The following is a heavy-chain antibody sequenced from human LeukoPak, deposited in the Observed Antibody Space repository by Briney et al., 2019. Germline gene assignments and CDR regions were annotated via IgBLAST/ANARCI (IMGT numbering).Heavy chain of an antibody. CDR1: GDSISSSY. CDR2: IYYSGST. D-gene: IGHD3-22*01. J-gene: IGHJ4*02. V-gene: IGHV4-59*01. Sequence: SETLSLTCTVSGDSISSSYWSWIRQPPGKGLEWIGYIYYSGSTNYNPSLKSRVTISVDASKNQFSLKLSSVTAADTAVYYCARAASGYYSPFDYWGQGTLVTVSS. CDR3: ARAASGYYSPFDY.